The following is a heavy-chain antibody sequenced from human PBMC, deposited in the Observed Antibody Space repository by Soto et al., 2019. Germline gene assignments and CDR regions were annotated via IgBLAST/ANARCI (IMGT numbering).Heavy chain of an antibody. V-gene: IGHV3-23*01. CDR2: ISRYGDIT. Sequence: EVQLLESGGDLIQPGGSLRLSCAASGFTFNIYAMTWVRQAPGKGLEWVSAISRYGDITYYADSVEVRFSISRDNSKNTLYLQMNRLRAEDTAVYYCAKDRYLDHDSRGYLFDNWGQGTLVTVSS. D-gene: IGHD3-22*01. CDR1: GFTFNIYA. CDR3: AKDRYLDHDSRGYLFDN. J-gene: IGHJ4*02.